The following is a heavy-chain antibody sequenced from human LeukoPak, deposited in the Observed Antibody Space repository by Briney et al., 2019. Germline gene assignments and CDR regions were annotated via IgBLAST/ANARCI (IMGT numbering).Heavy chain of an antibody. V-gene: IGHV3-21*04. Sequence: PGGSLRLSCAASGFTFSSYSMNWVRQAPGKGLEWVSSISSSSYIYYADSVKGRFTISRDNAKNSLYLQMNSLRAEDTAVYYCAKHRLESGGYHSTDWGQGTLVTVSS. CDR1: GFTFSSYS. CDR3: AKHRLESGGYHSTD. CDR2: ISSSSYI. D-gene: IGHD3-22*01. J-gene: IGHJ4*02.